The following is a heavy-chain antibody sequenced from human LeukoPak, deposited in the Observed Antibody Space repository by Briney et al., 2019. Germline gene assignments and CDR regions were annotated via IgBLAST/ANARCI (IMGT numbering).Heavy chain of an antibody. CDR3: ARDKSGSYDY. Sequence: GGSLRLSCAASGFILSDYNMDWVRQAPGKGLEWIGRTGSKGNNFIREYAASVKGRFAISRDDTKSSVYLQINSLTTEDTAVYYCARDKSGSYDYCGQGTLVTVSS. D-gene: IGHD1-26*01. V-gene: IGHV3-72*01. CDR1: GFILSDYN. J-gene: IGHJ4*02. CDR2: TGSKGNNFIR.